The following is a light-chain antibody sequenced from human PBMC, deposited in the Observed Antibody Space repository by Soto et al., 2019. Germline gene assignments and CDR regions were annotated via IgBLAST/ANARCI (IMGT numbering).Light chain of an antibody. J-gene: IGKJ5*01. CDR1: QGISTY. Sequence: DIQMTQSPSSLSASVGDRVTITCRASQGISTYLAWYQQKPGKVPKLLIYAASTLQSGVPSRFSGSGSGTEFPLTISSLQPEDVATYYCQKYNSAHLTFGQGTRLEIK. V-gene: IGKV1-27*01. CDR3: QKYNSAHLT. CDR2: AAS.